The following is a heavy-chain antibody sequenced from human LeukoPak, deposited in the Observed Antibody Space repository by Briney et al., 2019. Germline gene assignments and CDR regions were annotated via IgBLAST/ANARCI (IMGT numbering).Heavy chain of an antibody. CDR1: GFTFPTYA. V-gene: IGHV3-23*01. CDR2: ISHSGGST. J-gene: IGHJ4*02. D-gene: IGHD2-15*01. CDR3: AKQRWRSGGSSSGYFDY. Sequence: PGGSLRLSCAASGFTFPTYAMTWVRQAPGKGLEWVSGISHSGGSTYYADSVKGRFNISRDNSRNTVYLQMNGLRAEDTAVYYCAKQRWRSGGSSSGYFDYWGQGTLVTVSS.